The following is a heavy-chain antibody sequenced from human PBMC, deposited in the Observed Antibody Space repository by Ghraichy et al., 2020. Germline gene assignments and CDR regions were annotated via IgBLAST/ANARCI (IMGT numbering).Heavy chain of an antibody. CDR2: IYYSGST. D-gene: IGHD3-3*01. Sequence: SETLSLTCTVSGGSVSSGSYYWSWIRQPPGKGLEWIGYIYYSGSTNYNPSLKSRVTISVDTSKNQFSLKLSSVTAADTAVYYCARDWGDEWLPHYYYYGMDVWGQGTTVTVSS. J-gene: IGHJ6*02. CDR3: ARDWGDEWLPHYYYYGMDV. CDR1: GGSVSSGSYY. V-gene: IGHV4-61*01.